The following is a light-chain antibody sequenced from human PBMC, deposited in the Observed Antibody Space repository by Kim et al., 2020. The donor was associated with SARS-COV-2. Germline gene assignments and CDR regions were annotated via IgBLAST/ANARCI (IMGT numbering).Light chain of an antibody. CDR1: QSVGSSY. V-gene: IGKV3-20*01. CDR2: GAS. J-gene: IGKJ2*01. CDR3: QQYGSSYT. Sequence: SLSPGESATLSCRASQSVGSSYLAWYQQKPGQAPRLLIHGASSRATGIPDRFSGSGSGTDFTLTISRLEPEDFAVYYCQQYGSSYTFGQGTKLEI.